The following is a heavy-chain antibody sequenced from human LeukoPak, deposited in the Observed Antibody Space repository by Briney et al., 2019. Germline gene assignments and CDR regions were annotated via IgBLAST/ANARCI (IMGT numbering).Heavy chain of an antibody. J-gene: IGHJ4*02. Sequence: SVKVSCKASGYTFSSYAISWVRQAPGQGLEWMGGIIPIFGTANYAQKFQGRVTITADESTSTAYMELSSLRSEDTAVYYCARGVRREGYRARNYFDYWGQGTLVTVSS. D-gene: IGHD5-12*01. V-gene: IGHV1-69*13. CDR1: GYTFSSYA. CDR3: ARGVRREGYRARNYFDY. CDR2: IIPIFGTA.